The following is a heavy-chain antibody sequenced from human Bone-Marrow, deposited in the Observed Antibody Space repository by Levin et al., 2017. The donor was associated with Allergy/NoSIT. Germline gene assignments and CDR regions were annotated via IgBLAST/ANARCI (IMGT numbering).Heavy chain of an antibody. D-gene: IGHD6-19*01. CDR3: ASVVAVADTPREVS. J-gene: IGHJ5*02. V-gene: IGHV4-59*01. CDR1: GGSMSSYY. CDR2: IFYIGST. Sequence: PSETLSLTCTVSGGSMSSYYWSWIRQPPGKGLEWIGYIFYIGSTDYNPSLKSRVTISVDTSKNQFSLRLSSVTAADTAVYYCASVVAVADTPREVSWGQGTLVTVSS.